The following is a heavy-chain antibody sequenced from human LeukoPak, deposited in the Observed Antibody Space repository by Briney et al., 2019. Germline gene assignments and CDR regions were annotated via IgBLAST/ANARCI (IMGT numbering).Heavy chain of an antibody. Sequence: GGSLRLSCAATGFSFSAYNMNWVRQAPGKGLEWVSPITSSTGYRDYTDSVKGRFTISRDNARNSLFLQMDSLGPDDTAVYYCAREILSYYYMDVWGKGTTVTVSS. V-gene: IGHV3-21*06. J-gene: IGHJ6*03. CDR3: AREILSYYYMDV. D-gene: IGHD2/OR15-2a*01. CDR2: ITSSTGYR. CDR1: GFSFSAYN.